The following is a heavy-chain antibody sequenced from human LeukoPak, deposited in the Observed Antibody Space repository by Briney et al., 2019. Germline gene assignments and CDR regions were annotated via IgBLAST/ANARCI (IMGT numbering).Heavy chain of an antibody. J-gene: IGHJ6*02. CDR2: IYYSGST. Sequence: SQTLSLTCTVSGGSISSGGYYWSWIRQHPGKGLEWIGYIYYSGSTYYNPSLKSRVTISVDTSKNQFSLKLSSVTAADTAVYYCARGQLGYSSSWYATGGMDVWGQGTTVPVSS. V-gene: IGHV4-31*03. CDR1: GGSISSGGYY. D-gene: IGHD6-13*01. CDR3: ARGQLGYSSSWYATGGMDV.